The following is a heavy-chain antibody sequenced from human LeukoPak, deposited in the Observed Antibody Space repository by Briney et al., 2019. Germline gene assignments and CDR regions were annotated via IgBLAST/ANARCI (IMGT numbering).Heavy chain of an antibody. CDR3: ARARIVVVPAAISYFDY. CDR1: GGSFSGYY. D-gene: IGHD2-2*02. J-gene: IGHJ4*02. V-gene: IGHV4-34*01. Sequence: PSETLSLTCAVYGGSFSGYYWSWIRQPPGKGLEWIGEINHSGGTNYNPSLKSRVTISVDTSKNQFSLKLSSVTAADTAVYYCARARIVVVPAAISYFDYWGQGTLVTVSS. CDR2: INHSGGT.